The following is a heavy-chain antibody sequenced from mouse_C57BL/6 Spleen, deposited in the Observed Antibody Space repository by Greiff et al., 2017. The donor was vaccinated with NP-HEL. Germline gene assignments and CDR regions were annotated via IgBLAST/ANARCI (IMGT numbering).Heavy chain of an antibody. CDR2: IYPGDGDT. D-gene: IGHD1-1*01. V-gene: IGHV1-82*01. CDR3: ATIYYYGSSPYYFDY. CDR1: GYAFSSSW. J-gene: IGHJ2*01. Sequence: VQVVESGPELVKPGASVKISCKASGYAFSSSWMNWVKQRPGKGLEWIGRIYPGDGDTNYNGKFKGKATLTADKSSSTAYMQLSSLTSEDSAVYFCATIYYYGSSPYYFDYWGQGTTLTVSS.